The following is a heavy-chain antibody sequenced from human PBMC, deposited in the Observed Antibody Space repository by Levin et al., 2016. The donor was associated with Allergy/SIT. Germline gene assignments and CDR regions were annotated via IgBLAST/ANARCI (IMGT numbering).Heavy chain of an antibody. Sequence: SVKVSCKASGGTFSSYAISWVRQAPGQGLEWMGGIIPIFGTANYAQKFQGRVTITADESTSTAYMELSSLRSEDTAVYYCARDPLRSLYGGKARLFDYWGQGTLVTVSS. CDR3: ARDPLRSLYGGKARLFDY. J-gene: IGHJ4*02. D-gene: IGHD4-23*01. CDR2: IIPIFGTA. V-gene: IGHV1-69*13. CDR1: GGTFSSYA.